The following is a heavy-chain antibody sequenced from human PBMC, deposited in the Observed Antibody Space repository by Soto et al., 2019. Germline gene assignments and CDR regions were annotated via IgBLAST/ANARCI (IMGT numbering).Heavy chain of an antibody. D-gene: IGHD2-15*01. V-gene: IGHV3-7*01. J-gene: IGHJ4*02. CDR2: IKEGGSEK. Sequence: GGSLRLSCAASGFTFSNYWMTWVRQAPGKGLEWVANIKEGGSEKHYVDSVKGRFTISRDNAKNSLYLQMNSQRVEDTAVYFCSRDVVVGAKALNYWGQGALVTVSS. CDR3: SRDVVVGAKALNY. CDR1: GFTFSNYW.